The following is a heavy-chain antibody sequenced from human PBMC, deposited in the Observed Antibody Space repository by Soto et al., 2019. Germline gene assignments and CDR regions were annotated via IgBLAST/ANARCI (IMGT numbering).Heavy chain of an antibody. CDR1: GFTFSSYS. V-gene: IGHV3-21*01. Sequence: GGSLRHSGAASGFTFSSYSMNWVRQAPGKGLDWVSSISSSSSYIYYADSVKGRFTISRDKAKNSLYLQMNSLRAEDTAVYYCARHFQPDYDSSGSYQYYFDXWGQVTLLTVSX. J-gene: IGHJ4*02. D-gene: IGHD3-22*01. CDR2: ISSSSSYI. CDR3: ARHFQPDYDSSGSYQYYFDX.